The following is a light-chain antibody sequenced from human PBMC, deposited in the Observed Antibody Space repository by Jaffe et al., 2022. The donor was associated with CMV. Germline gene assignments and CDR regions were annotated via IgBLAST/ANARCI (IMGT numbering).Light chain of an antibody. CDR1: QGIRNY. CDR3: QQYNSFPPT. V-gene: IGKV1-16*02. Sequence: DIQMTQSPSSLSASVGDRVTITCRASQGIRNYLAWFQQKPGQAPKSLIYATSTLQSGVPSKFSGSGSGTDFTLTISSLQSEDFATYFCQQYNSFPPTFGPGTKVDIK. CDR2: ATS. J-gene: IGKJ3*01.